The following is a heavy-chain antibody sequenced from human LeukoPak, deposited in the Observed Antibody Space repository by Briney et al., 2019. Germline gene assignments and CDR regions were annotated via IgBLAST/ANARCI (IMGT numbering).Heavy chain of an antibody. J-gene: IGHJ6*03. D-gene: IGHD6-25*01. CDR2: VDPEDGET. Sequence: ASVKVSCKVSGYTFTDYYMHWVQQAPGKGLEWMGLVDPEDGETMYAEKFQGRVTITADTSTDTAYMELSSLRSEDTAVYYCAMSSNSAGYYYYMDVWGKGTTVTVSS. CDR3: AMSSNSAGYYYYMDV. V-gene: IGHV1-69-2*01. CDR1: GYTFTDYY.